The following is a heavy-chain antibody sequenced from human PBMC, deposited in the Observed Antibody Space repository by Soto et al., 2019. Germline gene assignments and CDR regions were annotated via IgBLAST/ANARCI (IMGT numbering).Heavy chain of an antibody. CDR1: GFTFNNYA. CDR3: AKLGSSAWSPHYYFDY. J-gene: IGHJ4*02. V-gene: IGHV3-23*01. CDR2: ITGSGSDT. D-gene: IGHD3-16*01. Sequence: EVQLLESGGGLVHPGGSLRLSCAASGFTFNNYAMGWVCQAPGKGLEWVSAITGSGSDTYYLDSVKGRFTISRDNSKNTLFLQVNSLRAEDTGIYYCAKLGSSAWSPHYYFDYLGQGTLVTVSS.